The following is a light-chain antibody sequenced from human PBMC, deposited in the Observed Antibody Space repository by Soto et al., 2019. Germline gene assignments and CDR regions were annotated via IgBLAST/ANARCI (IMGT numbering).Light chain of an antibody. CDR2: GAS. V-gene: IGKV3-20*01. J-gene: IGKJ1*01. Sequence: EIVLTQSPGTLSLSPGERATLSCRASQSVSSSYLAWYQQKPGQAPRLLIYGASNRATGIPDRFSGSGSGTDFTLTISRLEPEDFAVYHCQPYGSSPPTFGQGPKVHI. CDR1: QSVSSSY. CDR3: QPYGSSPPT.